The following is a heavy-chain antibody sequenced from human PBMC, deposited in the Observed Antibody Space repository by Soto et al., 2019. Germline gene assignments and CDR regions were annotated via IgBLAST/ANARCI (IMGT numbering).Heavy chain of an antibody. J-gene: IGHJ4*02. CDR2: FWKDGNTK. CDR3: AKGKRPPPPYSAYEPFDS. Sequence: QVQLVESGGGVVQPGRSLRLSCAASGFSLSSSVMHWVRQAPGKGLEWVAVFWKDGNTKYYADSVKGRFIISRDNSKNTLYLELNSLSPEDTALYYCAKGKRPPPPYSAYEPFDSWGQGTLVSVSS. V-gene: IGHV3-33*06. CDR1: GFSLSSSV. D-gene: IGHD5-12*01.